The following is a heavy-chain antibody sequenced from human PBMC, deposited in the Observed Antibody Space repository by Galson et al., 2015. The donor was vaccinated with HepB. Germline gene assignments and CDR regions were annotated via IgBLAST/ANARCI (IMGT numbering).Heavy chain of an antibody. CDR2: INHSGST. D-gene: IGHD3-9*01. Sequence: SETLSLTCAVYGGSFSGYYWSWIRQPPGKGLEWIGEINHSGSTNYNPSLKSRVTISVDTSKNQFSLKLSSVTAADTAVYYCARGRRITIFWRPWGYYFDYWGQGTLVTVSS. V-gene: IGHV4-34*01. CDR3: ARGRRITIFWRPWGYYFDY. CDR1: GGSFSGYY. J-gene: IGHJ4*02.